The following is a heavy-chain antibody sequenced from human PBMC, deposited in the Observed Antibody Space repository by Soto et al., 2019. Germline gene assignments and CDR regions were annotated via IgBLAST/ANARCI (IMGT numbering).Heavy chain of an antibody. V-gene: IGHV4-39*01. CDR2: MYYSGDT. CDR3: ANHSIGGKAVVVNWFDP. CDR1: GGSISSRTYY. Sequence: SETLSLTCTVSGGSISSRTYYWGWIRQPPGKGLEWIGSMYYSGDTYYNPSLKSRVTISVDTSKNQFSLKLSSVTAADTAVYYCANHSIGGKAVVVNWFDPWGRGTLVTVPP. J-gene: IGHJ5*02. D-gene: IGHD3-16*01.